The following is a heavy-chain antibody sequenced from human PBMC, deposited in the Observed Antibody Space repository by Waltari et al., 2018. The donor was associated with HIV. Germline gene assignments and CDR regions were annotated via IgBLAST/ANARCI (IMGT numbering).Heavy chain of an antibody. V-gene: IGHV3-23*01. CDR3: VKDSGRAADVFDL. J-gene: IGHJ3*01. Sequence: QLLDSGGGLVEPGGSLRLSCAASGFIFTDFAMDWVRQAPGKGLEWVSAIRGGGETFYADSVKGRFTISRDNSKNTLYLQMNSLRADDAAVYYCVKDSGRAADVFDLWGQGTMVTVSS. D-gene: IGHD3-10*01. CDR2: IRGGGET. CDR1: GFIFTDFA.